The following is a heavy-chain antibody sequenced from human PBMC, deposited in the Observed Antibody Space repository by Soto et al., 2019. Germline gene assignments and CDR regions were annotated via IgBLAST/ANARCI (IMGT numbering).Heavy chain of an antibody. J-gene: IGHJ5*02. Sequence: QVQLVQSGAEVKKPGSSVKVSCKASGGTFSSYTISWVRQAPVQGLEWLGRIIPILGIANSAQKFQGRVTITADKSPSTAYMELSSLRSEDPAVYYCARDKVAPPLSWCAPWGQGTLVTFSS. CDR2: IIPILGIA. CDR1: GGTFSSYT. D-gene: IGHD3-16*01. CDR3: ARDKVAPPLSWCAP. V-gene: IGHV1-69*08.